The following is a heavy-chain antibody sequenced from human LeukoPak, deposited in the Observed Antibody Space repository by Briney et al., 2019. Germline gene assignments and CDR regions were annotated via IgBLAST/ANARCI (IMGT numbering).Heavy chain of an antibody. CDR3: ARDPGSAYRADAFDI. Sequence: ASVKVSCKASGGTFSSYAISWVRQAPGQGLEWMGGIIPIFGTANYAQKFQGRVTITADESTSTAYMELSSLRSEDTAVYYCARDPGSAYRADAFDIWGQGTMVTVSS. CDR1: GGTFSSYA. D-gene: IGHD3-10*01. V-gene: IGHV1-69*13. J-gene: IGHJ3*02. CDR2: IIPIFGTA.